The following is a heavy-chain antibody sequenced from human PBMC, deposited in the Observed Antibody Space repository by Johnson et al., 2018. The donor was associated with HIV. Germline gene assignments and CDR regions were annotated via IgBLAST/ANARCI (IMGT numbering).Heavy chain of an antibody. CDR2: IWYDGSNK. CDR1: GFTFSSYA. Sequence: QVLLVESGGGVVQPGRSLRLSCAASGFTFSSYAMHWVRQAPGKGLEWVAVIWYDGSNKYYADSVKGRFTISRDNSKNTLYLQMSSLRPEDTAVYYCAKIGQWRERLDAFDVWGQGTMVTVSS. D-gene: IGHD6-19*01. J-gene: IGHJ3*01. V-gene: IGHV3-30*04. CDR3: AKIGQWRERLDAFDV.